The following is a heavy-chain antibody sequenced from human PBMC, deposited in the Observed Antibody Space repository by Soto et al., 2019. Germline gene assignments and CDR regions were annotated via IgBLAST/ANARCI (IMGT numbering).Heavy chain of an antibody. D-gene: IGHD6-13*01. J-gene: IGHJ6*02. CDR1: GYTFTSYG. Sequence: PSVKVSCKASGYTFTSYGISWVRQAPGQGLEWMGWISAYNGNTNYAQKLQGRVTMTTDTSTSTAYMELRSLRSDDTAVYYCARPLLWKQLAPGYRVDYYFGIDVWGQGTTVTVSS. CDR3: ARPLLWKQLAPGYRVDYYFGIDV. V-gene: IGHV1-18*01. CDR2: ISAYNGNT.